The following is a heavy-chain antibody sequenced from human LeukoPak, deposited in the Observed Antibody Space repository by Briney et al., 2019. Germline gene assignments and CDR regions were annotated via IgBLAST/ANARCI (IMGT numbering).Heavy chain of an antibody. CDR3: AKERQDYYDSSGYPDAFDI. J-gene: IGHJ3*02. CDR1: GFTFSDYY. V-gene: IGHV3-11*01. D-gene: IGHD3-22*01. Sequence: GGSLRLSCAASGFTFSDYYMSWIRQAPGKGLEWVSYISSSGSTIYYADSVKGRFTISRDNSKNTLYLQMNSLRAEDTAVYYCAKERQDYYDSSGYPDAFDIWGQGTMVTVSS. CDR2: ISSSGSTI.